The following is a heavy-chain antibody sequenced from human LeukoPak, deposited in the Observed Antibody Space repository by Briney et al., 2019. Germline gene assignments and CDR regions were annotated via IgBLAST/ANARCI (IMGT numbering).Heavy chain of an antibody. Sequence: PGGSLRLSCAASGFTFSDYYRSWIRQAPGKGLEWVSYISGSGSTIYYADSVKGRFTISRDNAKNSLYLQMNSLRAEDTAVYYCAKAYSSSWYYGMDVWGQGTTVTVSS. CDR2: ISGSGSTI. D-gene: IGHD6-13*01. J-gene: IGHJ6*02. CDR3: AKAYSSSWYYGMDV. V-gene: IGHV3-11*01. CDR1: GFTFSDYY.